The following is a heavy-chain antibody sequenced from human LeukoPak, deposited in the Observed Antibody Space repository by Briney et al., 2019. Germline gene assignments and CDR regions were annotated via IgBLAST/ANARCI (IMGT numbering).Heavy chain of an antibody. V-gene: IGHV3-30-3*01. CDR3: ARDRAPYCGGDCDAFDI. J-gene: IGHJ3*02. CDR1: GFTFSSYA. CDR2: ISYDGSNK. Sequence: GGSLRLSCAASGFTFSSYAMHWVRQAPGKGLEWVAVISYDGSNKYYADSVKGRFTISRDNSKNTLYLQMNSLRAEDTAVYYCARDRAPYCGGDCDAFDIWGQGTMVTVSS. D-gene: IGHD2-21*02.